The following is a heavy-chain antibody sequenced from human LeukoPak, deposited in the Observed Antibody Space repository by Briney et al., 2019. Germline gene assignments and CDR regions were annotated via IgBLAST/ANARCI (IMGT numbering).Heavy chain of an antibody. J-gene: IGHJ6*02. CDR2: INCNSNSI. V-gene: IGHV3-9*01. CDR3: AKDSLICEVVTQWGGMDG. D-gene: IGHD3-3*01. CDR1: GFTFGDYA. Sequence: GGSLRLSCAASGFTFGDYAMHWVRQAPGKDLGWVPGINCNSNSIGYADSVKGRFTISRDHAKSSLYLQMDSLRAEDTALYYCAKDSLICEVVTQWGGMDGWGQGTTVTVSS.